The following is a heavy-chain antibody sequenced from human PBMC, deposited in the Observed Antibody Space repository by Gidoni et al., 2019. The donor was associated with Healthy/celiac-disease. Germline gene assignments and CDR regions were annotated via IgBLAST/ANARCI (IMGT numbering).Heavy chain of an antibody. CDR3: ARDYYGPQTYFDY. Sequence: QVQLVESGGGVVQPGRSLRLSCAASGFTFSSYGMHWVRQAPGKGLEWVAVIWYDGSNKYYADSVNGRFTISRDNSKNTLYLQMNSLRAEDTAVYYCARDYYGPQTYFDYWGQGTLVTVSS. CDR2: IWYDGSNK. V-gene: IGHV3-33*01. CDR1: GFTFSSYG. D-gene: IGHD3-22*01. J-gene: IGHJ4*02.